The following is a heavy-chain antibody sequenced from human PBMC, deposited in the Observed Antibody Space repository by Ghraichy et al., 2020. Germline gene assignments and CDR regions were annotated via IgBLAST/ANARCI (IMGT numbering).Heavy chain of an antibody. CDR2: IRSRPLGGTK. CDR3: ARVYYFDTTAYYYVRFFDY. Sequence: GGSLRLSCSASGFTFADYTVTWVRQAPGKGLGWVGFIRSRPLGGTKEYAASVEGGFTISRDDSKRIAYLQVHHLKTEDTAVYYCARVYYFDTTAYYYVRFFDYWGQGTLVTVSS. V-gene: IGHV3-49*04. J-gene: IGHJ4*02. D-gene: IGHD3-22*01. CDR1: GFTFADYT.